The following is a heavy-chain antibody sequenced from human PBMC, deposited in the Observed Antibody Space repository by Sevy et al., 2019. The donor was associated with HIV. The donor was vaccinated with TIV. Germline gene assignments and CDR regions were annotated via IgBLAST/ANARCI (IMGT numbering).Heavy chain of an antibody. Sequence: GGSLRLSCAASGFTFSSYAMSWVRQAPGKGLDWVSAISGSGGSTYYADSVKGRFTISRDNSKNTLYLQMNSLRAEDTAVYYCAKPLHCSGGSCFDYWGQGTLVTVSS. D-gene: IGHD2-15*01. CDR2: ISGSGGST. CDR3: AKPLHCSGGSCFDY. CDR1: GFTFSSYA. J-gene: IGHJ4*02. V-gene: IGHV3-23*01.